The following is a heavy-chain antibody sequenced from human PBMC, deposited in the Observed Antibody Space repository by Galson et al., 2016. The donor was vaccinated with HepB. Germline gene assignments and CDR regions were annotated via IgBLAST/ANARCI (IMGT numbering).Heavy chain of an antibody. Sequence: SVKVSCKASGYTFTNYAMHWVRQAPGQRLEWMGWINAGNGNTKYSQKFQGRVTITRDASASTAYMELSSLRSEDTAVYYRARGCSSTSCYYGMDVWGQGTTVTVSS. CDR1: GYTFTNYA. V-gene: IGHV1-3*01. J-gene: IGHJ6*02. CDR2: INAGNGNT. D-gene: IGHD2-2*01. CDR3: ARGCSSTSCYYGMDV.